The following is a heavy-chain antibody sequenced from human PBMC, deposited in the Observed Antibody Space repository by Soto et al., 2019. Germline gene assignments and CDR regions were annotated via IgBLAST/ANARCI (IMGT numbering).Heavy chain of an antibody. Sequence: ASVKVSCKASGGTFSSYAISWVRQAPGQGLEWMGGIIPIFGTANYAQKFQGRVTITADESTSTAYMELSSLRSEDTAVYYCARDSSRRERDYYYYYGMDVWGQGTTVTVSS. CDR2: IIPIFGTA. D-gene: IGHD1-26*01. CDR3: ARDSSRRERDYYYYYGMDV. J-gene: IGHJ6*02. CDR1: GGTFSSYA. V-gene: IGHV1-69*13.